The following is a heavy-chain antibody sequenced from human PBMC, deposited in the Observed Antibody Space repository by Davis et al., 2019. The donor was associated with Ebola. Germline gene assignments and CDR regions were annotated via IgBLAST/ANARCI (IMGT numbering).Heavy chain of an antibody. CDR3: AKAPYYYVSSGYDSVDYYYYAMDV. D-gene: IGHD3-22*01. V-gene: IGHV3-23*01. CDR1: GLTFSRYV. CDR2: ISRGGGTT. J-gene: IGHJ6*02. Sequence: GESLKISCAASGLTFSRYVLTWVRQAPGKGPEWVSVISRGGGTTFYADSVKGRFTISRDNSKNTLYLQMDSLRAEDTAVYYCAKAPYYYVSSGYDSVDYYYYAMDVWGQGTTVIVSS.